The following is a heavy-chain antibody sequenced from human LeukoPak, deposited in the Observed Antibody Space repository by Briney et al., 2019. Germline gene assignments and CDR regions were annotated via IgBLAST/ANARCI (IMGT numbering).Heavy chain of an antibody. J-gene: IGHJ3*02. CDR1: GFTFSSYS. CDR2: INSSSSTI. D-gene: IGHD6-19*01. V-gene: IGHV3-48*01. CDR3: ARTVYSSGWYVDAFDI. Sequence: GGSLRLSCAASGFTFSSYSMNWVRQAPGKGLEWVSYINSSSSTIYYADSVKGRFTVSRDNAKNSLYLQMNSLRAEDTAVYYCARTVYSSGWYVDAFDIWGQGTMVTVSS.